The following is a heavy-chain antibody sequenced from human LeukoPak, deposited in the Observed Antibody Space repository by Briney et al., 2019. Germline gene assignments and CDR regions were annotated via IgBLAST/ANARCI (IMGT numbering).Heavy chain of an antibody. CDR1: GFTFSIHW. J-gene: IGHJ4*02. CDR3: ARVDKRFGDSGYRSFDW. Sequence: PGGSLRLSCAASGFTFSIHWMSWVRQAPGKGLEWVANIKEDSSEKWYVDSVKGRFTISRDNVENSLYLQMNSLRAEDTAVYFCARVDKRFGDSGYRSFDWWGQGTLVSVAS. V-gene: IGHV3-7*01. D-gene: IGHD5-12*01. CDR2: IKEDSSEK.